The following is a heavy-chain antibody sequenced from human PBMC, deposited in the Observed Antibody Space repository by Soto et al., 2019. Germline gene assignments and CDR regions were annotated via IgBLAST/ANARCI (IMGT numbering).Heavy chain of an antibody. J-gene: IGHJ4*02. CDR1: GGTFNSYT. CDR2: VNPIVGMS. Sequence: QVQLVQSGAEVKKPGYSVKVSCTASGGTFNSYTIHWVRQAPGQGLEWVGRVNPIVGMSNSAQKFQGRVTITADKSTSKAYMDLTSLKSEDTAVYYCATSYGSGSAHFDYWGQGTLVTVSS. V-gene: IGHV1-69*02. CDR3: ATSYGSGSAHFDY. D-gene: IGHD3-10*01.